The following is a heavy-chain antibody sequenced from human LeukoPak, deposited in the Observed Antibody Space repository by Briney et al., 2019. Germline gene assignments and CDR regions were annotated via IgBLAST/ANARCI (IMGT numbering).Heavy chain of an antibody. D-gene: IGHD1-26*01. CDR2: IYPGDSDT. V-gene: IGHV5-51*01. J-gene: IGHJ5*02. Sequence: RGEALQISCKASGYIFTDYWIGWVRQMPGKGLEWMGIIYPGDSDTRYSPSFQGQVTMSVDKSINTAYLQWSSLKASDTAMYYCARYSGSENWFDPWGQGTLVSVSS. CDR1: GYIFTDYW. CDR3: ARYSGSENWFDP.